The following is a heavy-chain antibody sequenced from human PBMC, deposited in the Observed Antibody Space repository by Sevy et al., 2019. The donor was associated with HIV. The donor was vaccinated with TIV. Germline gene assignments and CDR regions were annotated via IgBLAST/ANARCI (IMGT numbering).Heavy chain of an antibody. Sequence: SETLSLTCTVSGGSISSYYWSWIRQPAGKGLEWIGRIYTSGSTNYNPSLKSRVTMSVDTSKNQFSLKLSSVTAADTAVYYCARLVDSSGYYYEGSFDYWGQGSLVTVSS. D-gene: IGHD3-22*01. V-gene: IGHV4-4*07. CDR2: IYTSGST. CDR1: GGSISSYY. J-gene: IGHJ4*02. CDR3: ARLVDSSGYYYEGSFDY.